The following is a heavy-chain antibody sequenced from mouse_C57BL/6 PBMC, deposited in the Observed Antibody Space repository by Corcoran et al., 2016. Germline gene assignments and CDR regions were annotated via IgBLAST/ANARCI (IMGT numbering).Heavy chain of an antibody. V-gene: IGHV1-26*01. CDR1: GNTFTDYY. Sequence: EVQLQQSGPELVKPGASVKISCKASGNTFTDYYMNWVKQSHGKSLEWIGDINPNNGGTSYNQKFKGKATLTVDKSSSTAYMELRSLTSEDSAVYYCAKAGGDWGVLDYWGQGTSVTVSS. D-gene: IGHD4-1*01. CDR3: AKAGGDWGVLDY. J-gene: IGHJ4*01. CDR2: INPNNGGT.